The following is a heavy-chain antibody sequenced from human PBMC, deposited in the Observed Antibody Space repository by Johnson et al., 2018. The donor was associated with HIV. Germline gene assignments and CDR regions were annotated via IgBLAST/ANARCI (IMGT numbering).Heavy chain of an antibody. V-gene: IGHV3-15*01. D-gene: IGHD3-10*01. Sequence: DVQLVESGGGVVQPGGSLRLSCAASGFTFSSYGMHWVRQAPGKGLEWVGRIKRKIDGGTTDYAAPVKGRFTISRDDSKNTLYLQMNSLRAGDMAVYYCARVGSGSYYARDAFDVWGQGTMVTVSS. J-gene: IGHJ3*01. CDR2: IKRKIDGGTT. CDR1: GFTFSSYG. CDR3: ARVGSGSYYARDAFDV.